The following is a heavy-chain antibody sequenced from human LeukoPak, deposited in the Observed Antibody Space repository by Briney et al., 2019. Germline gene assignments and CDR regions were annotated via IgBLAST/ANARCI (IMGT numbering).Heavy chain of an antibody. V-gene: IGHV3-66*02. CDR2: IWGST. D-gene: IGHD3-3*01. J-gene: IGHJ5*02. CDR1: GFTVSSNY. Sequence: PGGSLRLSCAASGFTVSSNYMTWVRQAPGKGLEWVSVIWGSTYYADSVKGRFTISRDNSKNTLYLQMNSLRAEDTAVYYCARGGQGYDLNWFDPWGQGTLVTVSS. CDR3: ARGGQGYDLNWFDP.